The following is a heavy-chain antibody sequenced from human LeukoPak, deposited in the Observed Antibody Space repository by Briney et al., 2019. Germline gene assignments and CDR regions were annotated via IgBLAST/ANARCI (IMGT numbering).Heavy chain of an antibody. D-gene: IGHD1-14*01. Sequence: SETLSLTCTVSLYSTTSNFWSWVRQPPGKGLEWIGVIHRSGSTNYNPSLQSRVTISIDRSRNQIALELSSVTAADTAVYYCAREILGGFNPGAYWGQGTLVTVSS. V-gene: IGHV4-4*02. CDR3: AREILGGFNPGAY. J-gene: IGHJ4*02. CDR2: IHRSGST. CDR1: LYSTTSNF.